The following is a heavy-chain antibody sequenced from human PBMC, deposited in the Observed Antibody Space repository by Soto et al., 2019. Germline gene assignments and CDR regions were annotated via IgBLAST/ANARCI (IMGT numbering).Heavy chain of an antibody. CDR2: IYYSGST. CDR3: ARQPQFSALHDYGVHPVTNPFDY. V-gene: IGHV4-39*01. Sequence: SETLSLTCTFSGGSISSSSYYLGWIRQPPGKGLEWIGSIYYSGSTYYNPSLKSRVTISVDTSKNQFSLKLSSVTAADTAVYYCARQPQFSALHDYGVHPVTNPFDYWGQGTLVTVSS. J-gene: IGHJ4*02. CDR1: GGSISSSSYY. D-gene: IGHD4-17*01.